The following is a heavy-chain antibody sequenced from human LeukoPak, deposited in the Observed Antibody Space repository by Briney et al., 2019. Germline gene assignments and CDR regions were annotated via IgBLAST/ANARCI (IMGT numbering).Heavy chain of an antibody. CDR2: IDWDDDK. CDR1: GFTFSSYAM. V-gene: IGHV2-70*11. J-gene: IGHJ3*02. CDR3: ARIYRSNYYDSSGQDAFDI. Sequence: LRLSCAASGFTFSSYAMSWIRQPPGKALEWLARIDWDDDKYYSTSLKTRLTISKDTSKNQVVLTMTNMDPVDTATYYCARIYRSNYYDSSGQDAFDIWGQGTMVTVSS. D-gene: IGHD3-22*01.